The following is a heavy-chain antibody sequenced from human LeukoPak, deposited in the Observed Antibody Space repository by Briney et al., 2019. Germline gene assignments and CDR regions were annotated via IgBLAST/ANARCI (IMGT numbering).Heavy chain of an antibody. CDR3: ARDPLGIVVVPAAIVEYSYGYWFDP. V-gene: IGHV1-18*01. CDR2: IGAYNGNT. Sequence: ASVKVSCKASGYTFTSYGISWVRQAPGQGLKWMGWIGAYNGNTNYAQKPQGRVTMTTDTSTSTAYMELRSLRSDDTAVYYCARDPLGIVVVPAAIVEYSYGYWFDPWGQGTLVTVSS. CDR1: GYTFTSYG. J-gene: IGHJ5*02. D-gene: IGHD2-2*01.